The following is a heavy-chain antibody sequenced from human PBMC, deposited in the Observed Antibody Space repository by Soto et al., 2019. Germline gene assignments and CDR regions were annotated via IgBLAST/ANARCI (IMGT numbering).Heavy chain of an antibody. CDR1: GFTFSSYS. CDR2: ISSSSSTI. D-gene: IGHD6-13*01. J-gene: IGHJ4*02. Sequence: EVQLVESGGGLVQPGGSLRLSCAASGFTFSSYSMNWVRQAPGKGLEWVSYISSSSSTIYYADSVKGRFTISRDNAKNSLSLRLSSLRAGEAAGYFCAGASRSWNGALRFDYWCQGTLVTVS. V-gene: IGHV3-48*01. CDR3: AGASRSWNGALRFDY.